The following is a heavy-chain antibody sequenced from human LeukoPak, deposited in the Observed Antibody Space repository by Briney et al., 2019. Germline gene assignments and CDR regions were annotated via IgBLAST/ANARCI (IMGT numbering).Heavy chain of an antibody. V-gene: IGHV1-8*01. J-gene: IGHJ4*02. D-gene: IGHD1-1*01. Sequence: ASVKVSCKASGYTFTSYDINWVRQATGQGLEWMGWMNPNSGNTGYAQKFQGRVTMTRNTSISTAYMELSSLRSEDTAVYYCARDLGFSTGTKTPYWGQGTLVTVSS. CDR2: MNPNSGNT. CDR1: GYTFTSYD. CDR3: ARDLGFSTGTKTPY.